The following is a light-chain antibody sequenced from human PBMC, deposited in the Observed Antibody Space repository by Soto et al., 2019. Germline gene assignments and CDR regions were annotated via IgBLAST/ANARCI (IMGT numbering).Light chain of an antibody. V-gene: IGKV3-15*01. CDR2: GAS. J-gene: IGKJ1*01. CDR1: QSVNSN. CDR3: QQYNNWPPT. Sequence: EIVMTQSPVTLSVSPGERATFSCRASQSVNSNVAWYQQKPGQAPRLLIYGASTRATGIPARFSGSGSGTEFTLTISSLQSEDFAVYHCQQYNNWPPTFGQGTKVEIK.